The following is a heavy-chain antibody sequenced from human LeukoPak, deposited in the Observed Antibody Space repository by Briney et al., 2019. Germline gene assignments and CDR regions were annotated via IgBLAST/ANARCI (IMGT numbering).Heavy chain of an antibody. V-gene: IGHV3-23*01. CDR1: GFTFGSYD. Sequence: GGSLRLSCAASGFTFGSYDMSWVRQAPGKGLEWVSAISGSGGSTYYADSVKGRFTISRDSSKNTLYLQMNSLRAEDTAVYYCAKYPQVDFWCGFLAHWGQGTLVTVSS. J-gene: IGHJ5*02. CDR3: AKYPQVDFWCGFLAH. CDR2: ISGSGGST. D-gene: IGHD3-3*01.